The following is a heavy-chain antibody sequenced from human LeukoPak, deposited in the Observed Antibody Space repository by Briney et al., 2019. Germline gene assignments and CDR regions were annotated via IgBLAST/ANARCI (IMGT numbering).Heavy chain of an antibody. V-gene: IGHV3-23*01. CDR1: GFTFSSYA. CDR3: VRGQARAWGLDY. J-gene: IGHJ4*02. D-gene: IGHD3-16*01. Sequence: GGSLRLSCAASGFTFSSYAMSWVRQAPGKGLEWVSAISGSGGSTYYADSVKGRFTISRDSTKNTVYLQMNSLRAEDTALYYCVRGQARAWGLDYWGQGTLVTVSS. CDR2: ISGSGGST.